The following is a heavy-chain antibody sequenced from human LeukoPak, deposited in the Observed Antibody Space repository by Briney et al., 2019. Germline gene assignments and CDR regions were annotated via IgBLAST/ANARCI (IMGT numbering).Heavy chain of an antibody. CDR3: ARGGIAAAGSFDY. Sequence: ASVKVSCKASGGTFSSYAISWVRQAPGQGLEWMGGIIPIFGTANYAQKFQGRVAITADESTSTAYMELSSLRSEDTAMYYCARGGIAAAGSFDYWGQGTLVTVSS. V-gene: IGHV1-69*13. CDR1: GGTFSSYA. D-gene: IGHD6-13*01. J-gene: IGHJ4*02. CDR2: IIPIFGTA.